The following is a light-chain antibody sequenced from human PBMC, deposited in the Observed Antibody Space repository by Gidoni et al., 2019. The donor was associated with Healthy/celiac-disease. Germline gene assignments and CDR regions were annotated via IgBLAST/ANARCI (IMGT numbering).Light chain of an antibody. Sequence: SYELTQPPSVSVSPGQTARITCSGDALPKQYAYWYQQKPGQAPVLVIYKDSERPSGIPERFSGSSSGTTVTLTISGVQGEDEADYYCQSADSSGTYEVFGGGTKLTVL. J-gene: IGLJ2*01. CDR3: QSADSSGTYEV. V-gene: IGLV3-25*03. CDR1: ALPKQY. CDR2: KDS.